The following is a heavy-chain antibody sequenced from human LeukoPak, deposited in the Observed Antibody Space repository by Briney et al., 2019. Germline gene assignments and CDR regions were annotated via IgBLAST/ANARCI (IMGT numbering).Heavy chain of an antibody. V-gene: IGHV1-18*01. J-gene: IGHJ6*02. CDR1: GYTFTSYD. CDR2: ISAYNGNT. D-gene: IGHD3-10*01. CDR3: ARARAGSSYYYGMDV. Sequence: ASVKVSCKASGYTFTSYDITWARQAPGQGLEWMGWISAYNGNTNYAQKLQGTVTMTTDTSTSTAYMELRSLRFDDTAVYYCARARAGSSYYYGMDVWGQGTTVTVSS.